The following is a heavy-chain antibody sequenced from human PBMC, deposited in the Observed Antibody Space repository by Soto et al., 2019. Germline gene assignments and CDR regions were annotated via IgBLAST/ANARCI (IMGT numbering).Heavy chain of an antibody. CDR3: ARDRCGTNGVCYMNYYYYYMDV. Sequence: GASVKVSCKASGYTFTSYAMHWVRQAPGQRLEWMGWINAGNGNTKYSQKFQGRVTITRDTSASTAYMELSSLRSEDTAAYYCARDRCGTNGVCYMNYYYYYMDVWGKGTTVTVSS. V-gene: IGHV1-3*01. CDR2: INAGNGNT. CDR1: GYTFTSYA. D-gene: IGHD2-8*01. J-gene: IGHJ6*03.